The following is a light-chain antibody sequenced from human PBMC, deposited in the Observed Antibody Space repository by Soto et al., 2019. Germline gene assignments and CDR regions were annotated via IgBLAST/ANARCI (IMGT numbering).Light chain of an antibody. CDR2: KAS. CDR1: QTISSW. CDR3: QHYNSHSEA. Sequence: IRMTQSPATLSGSVGDRVTITSRASQTISSWLAWYQQKPGKAPKLLIYKASTLKSGVPSRFSGSGSGTEFTLTISSLQPDDFATYYCQHYNSHSEAFGQGTKVDIK. V-gene: IGKV1-5*03. J-gene: IGKJ1*01.